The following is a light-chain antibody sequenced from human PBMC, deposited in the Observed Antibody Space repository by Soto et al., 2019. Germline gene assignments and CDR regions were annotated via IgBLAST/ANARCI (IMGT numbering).Light chain of an antibody. V-gene: IGLV2-23*01. J-gene: IGLJ3*02. CDR1: SSDIGSYNL. CDR3: CSYAGSENWV. CDR2: ENN. Sequence: QSALTQPASVSGSPGQSITISCTGTSSDIGSYNLVSWYQHHPGKAPKLMIYENNKWPSGVSDRFSASKSGNTASLTISGLQVEDEADYSCCSYAGSENWVFGGGTKVTVL.